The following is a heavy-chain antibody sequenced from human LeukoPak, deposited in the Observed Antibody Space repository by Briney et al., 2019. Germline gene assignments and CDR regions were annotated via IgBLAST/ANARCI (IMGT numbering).Heavy chain of an antibody. CDR2: IKSKTDGGTT. V-gene: IGHV3-15*01. D-gene: IGHD3-10*01. Sequence: GGSLRLSCAASGFTFSNAWMSWVRQAPGKGLEWVGRIKSKTDGGTTDYAAPVKGRFTISRDDSKSTLYLQMNSLKTEDTAVYYCTTDLTMVRGVTDWFDPWGQGTLVTVSS. CDR3: TTDLTMVRGVTDWFDP. J-gene: IGHJ5*02. CDR1: GFTFSNAW.